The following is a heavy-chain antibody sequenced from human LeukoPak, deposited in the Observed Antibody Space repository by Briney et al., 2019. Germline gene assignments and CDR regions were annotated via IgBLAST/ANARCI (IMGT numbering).Heavy chain of an antibody. D-gene: IGHD3-10*01. Sequence: PGGSLRLSCVASGFTLSNYEMHWVRQAPGKGLQWVSYITSSGSTIYYADFARGRFTISRDVAKNSLFLQMSGLRADDTALYYCARGYYYGLFWGQGTLVSVSS. CDR2: ITSSGSTI. CDR1: GFTLSNYE. CDR3: ARGYYYGLF. V-gene: IGHV3-48*03. J-gene: IGHJ4*02.